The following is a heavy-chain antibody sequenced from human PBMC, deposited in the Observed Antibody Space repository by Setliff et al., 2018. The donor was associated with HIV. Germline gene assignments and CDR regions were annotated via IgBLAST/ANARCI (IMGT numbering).Heavy chain of an antibody. CDR3: ARGGGPDTNFDS. CDR1: GETIRNGFYY. Sequence: SENLSLTCTVSGETIRNGFYYWHWMRQPPGEGLEWIGSIYYSGSTHYKSSLKSRVTISVDTSKNQFSLRLSSVTAADTAVYYCARGGGPDTNFDSWGRGTLVTVSS. V-gene: IGHV4-39*07. J-gene: IGHJ4*02. CDR2: IYYSGST.